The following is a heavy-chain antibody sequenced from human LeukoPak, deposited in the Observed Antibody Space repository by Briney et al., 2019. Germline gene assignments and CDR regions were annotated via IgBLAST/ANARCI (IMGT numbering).Heavy chain of an antibody. CDR3: ARGVGASDY. CDR2: ISYGSSYI. CDR1: GFTFSSYS. J-gene: IGHJ4*02. V-gene: IGHV3-21*01. D-gene: IGHD1-26*01. Sequence: GGSLSLPCAASGFTFSSYSMNWVRQAPGKGLEWVSSISYGSSYIYYADSLKGRFTISRDNAENSLYLQMNSLRAEDTAVYYCARGVGASDYWGQGTLVTVSS.